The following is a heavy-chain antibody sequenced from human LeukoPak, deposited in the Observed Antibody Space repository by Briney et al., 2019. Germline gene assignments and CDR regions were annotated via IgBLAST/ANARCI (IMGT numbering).Heavy chain of an antibody. J-gene: IGHJ4*02. CDR2: ISAYNGNT. CDR3: ARGPSMVRGVPLTHFDY. CDR1: GYTFTSYG. D-gene: IGHD3-10*01. V-gene: IGHV1-18*01. Sequence: GASVKVSCKASGYTFTSYGISWVRQAPGQGLEWMGWISAYNGNTNYAQKLQGRVTMTRDTSTSTVYMELSSLRSEDTAVYYCARGPSMVRGVPLTHFDYWGQGTLVTVSS.